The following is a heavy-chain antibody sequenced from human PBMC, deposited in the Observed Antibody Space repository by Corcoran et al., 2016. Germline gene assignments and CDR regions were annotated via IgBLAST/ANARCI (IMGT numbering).Heavy chain of an antibody. J-gene: IGHJ5*02. CDR2: IVVGSGNT. Sequence: QMQLVQSGPEVKKPGTSVKVSCKASGFTFTSSAVQWVRQARGQRLEWIGWIVVGSGNTNYAQKFQERVTITRDMSTSTAYMELSSLRSEDTAVYYCAADRGPSKVDPWGQGTLVTVSS. V-gene: IGHV1-58*01. CDR1: GFTFTSSA. CDR3: AADRGPSKVDP.